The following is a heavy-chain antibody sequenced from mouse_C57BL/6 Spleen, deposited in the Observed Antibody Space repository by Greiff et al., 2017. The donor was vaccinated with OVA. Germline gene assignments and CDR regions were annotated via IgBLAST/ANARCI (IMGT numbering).Heavy chain of an antibody. CDR1: GFTFSNYW. Sequence: EVKVEESGGGLVQPGGSMKLSCVASGFTFSNYWMNWVRQSPEKGLEWVAQIRLKSDNYATHYAESVKGRFTISRDDSKSSVYLQMSNLRAEDTGIYYCNWDYFDYWGQGTTRTVSS. CDR2: IRLKSDNYAT. D-gene: IGHD4-1*01. J-gene: IGHJ2*01. V-gene: IGHV6-3*01. CDR3: NWDYFDY.